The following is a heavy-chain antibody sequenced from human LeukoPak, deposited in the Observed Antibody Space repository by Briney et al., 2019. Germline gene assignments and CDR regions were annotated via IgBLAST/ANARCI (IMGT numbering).Heavy chain of an antibody. D-gene: IGHD5-18*01. CDR3: ARAKYSYDS. V-gene: IGHV4-34*01. CDR2: IYHSGST. Sequence: SETLSLTCAVYGGSFSGYYWSWIRQPPGKGLEWIGEIYHSGSTNYNPSLKSRVTISVDKSKNQFSLKLSSVTAADTAVYYCARAKYSYDSWGQGTLVTVSS. CDR1: GGSFSGYY. J-gene: IGHJ4*02.